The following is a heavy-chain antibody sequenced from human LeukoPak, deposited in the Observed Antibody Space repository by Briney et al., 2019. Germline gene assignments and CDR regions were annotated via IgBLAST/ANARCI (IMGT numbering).Heavy chain of an antibody. D-gene: IGHD1-26*01. CDR2: ISYDGSNK. V-gene: IGHV3-30*18. CDR3: AKGRQSGSYVDY. Sequence: GGSLRLSCAASGFTFSSYGMHWVRQAPGKGLEWVAVISYDGSNKYYADSVKGRFTISRDNSKNTLYLQMNSLRAEDTAVYYCAKGRQSGSYVDYWGQGTLVTVSS. CDR1: GFTFSSYG. J-gene: IGHJ4*02.